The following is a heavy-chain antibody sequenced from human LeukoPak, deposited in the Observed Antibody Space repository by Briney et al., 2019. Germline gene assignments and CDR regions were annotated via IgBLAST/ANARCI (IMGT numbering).Heavy chain of an antibody. Sequence: PSQTLSLTWTVSSGSLSSGGYGWGWLRQQRGRGLEWFGYIYESGSTYYNPSLKTRVTISVVTSKNHFSLKLSSVTAADTAVYYCARDSGAYYDSSGLVFDYWGQGTLVTVSS. CDR3: ARDSGAYYDSSGLVFDY. CDR1: SGSLSSGGYG. CDR2: IYESGST. D-gene: IGHD3-22*01. V-gene: IGHV4-31*02. J-gene: IGHJ4*02.